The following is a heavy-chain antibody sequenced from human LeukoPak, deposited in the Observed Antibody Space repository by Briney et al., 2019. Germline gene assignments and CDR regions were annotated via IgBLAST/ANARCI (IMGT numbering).Heavy chain of an antibody. CDR2: ISGSGGST. D-gene: IGHD3-10*01. Sequence: PGGSLRLSCAASGFTFGSCGMHWVRQAPGKGLEWVSAISGSGGSTYYADSVKGRFTISRDNSKNTLYLQMNSLRAEDTAVYYCAKGRSYGSGSYCFDYWGQGTLVTVSS. CDR3: AKGRSYGSGSYCFDY. CDR1: GFTFGSCG. J-gene: IGHJ4*02. V-gene: IGHV3-23*01.